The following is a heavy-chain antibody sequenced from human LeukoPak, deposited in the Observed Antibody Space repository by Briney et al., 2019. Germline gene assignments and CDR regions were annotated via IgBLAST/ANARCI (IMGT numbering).Heavy chain of an antibody. CDR2: IIPIFGTA. Sequence: SVKVSCKASGGTFSSYAISWVRQAPGQGLEWMGGIIPIFGTANYAQKFQGRVTITADESTSTAYMELSSLRSEDTAVYYCARDREMATITGFDYWGQGTLVTVSS. D-gene: IGHD5-24*01. V-gene: IGHV1-69*13. CDR3: ARDREMATITGFDY. CDR1: GGTFSSYA. J-gene: IGHJ4*02.